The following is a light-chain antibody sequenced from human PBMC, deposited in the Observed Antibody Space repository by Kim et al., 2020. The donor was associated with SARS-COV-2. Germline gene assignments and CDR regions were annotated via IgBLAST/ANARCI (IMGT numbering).Light chain of an antibody. CDR1: QSVTSNY. CDR2: GAS. J-gene: IGKJ1*01. V-gene: IGKV3-20*01. CDR3: QQYGSSPT. Sequence: EIVLTQSPGTLSLSPGERATLSCRASQSVTSNYLAWYQQKPGQAPRLLIDGASSGATGIPDRFSGSGSGTDFTLTISRLEPEDFAVYYCQQYGSSPTFGQGTKVDIK.